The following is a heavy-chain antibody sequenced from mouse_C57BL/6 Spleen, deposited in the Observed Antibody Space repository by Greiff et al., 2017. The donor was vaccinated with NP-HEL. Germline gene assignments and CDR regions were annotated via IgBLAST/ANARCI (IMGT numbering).Heavy chain of an antibody. CDR3: STTVVAGDYAMDY. J-gene: IGHJ4*01. Sequence: QVQLQQSGAELARPGASVKLSCKASGYTFTSYGISWVKQRTGQGLEWIGEIYPRSGNTYYNEKFKGKATLTADKSSSTAYMELRSLTSEDSAVYFCSTTVVAGDYAMDYWGQGTSVTVSS. D-gene: IGHD1-1*01. CDR1: GYTFTSYG. CDR2: IYPRSGNT. V-gene: IGHV1-81*01.